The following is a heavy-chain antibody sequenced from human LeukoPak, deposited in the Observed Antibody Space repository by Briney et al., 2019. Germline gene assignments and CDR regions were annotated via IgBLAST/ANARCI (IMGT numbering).Heavy chain of an antibody. V-gene: IGHV4-4*07. Sequence: SETLSLTCTVSGGSISNYYWSWIRQPAGKGLEWIGRIYASGSTNYNPSLKGRVTISADTSKSELSLKLRSVTAADTAVYYCARDGRDNYDTPGHDLWGQGTLVTVSS. CDR3: ARDGRDNYDTPGHDL. CDR2: IYASGST. CDR1: GGSISNYY. D-gene: IGHD3-22*01. J-gene: IGHJ4*02.